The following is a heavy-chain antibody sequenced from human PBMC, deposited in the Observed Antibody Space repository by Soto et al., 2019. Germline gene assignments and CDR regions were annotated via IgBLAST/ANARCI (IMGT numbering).Heavy chain of an antibody. CDR3: TRDEIWLQRHDPVDM. CDR1: GFTFNSHW. Sequence: EVQLVESGGGLVQPGASLRLSCAASGFTFNSHWMHWVRQAPGKGLVWVSRINGDGSSADYADSVRGRFTVSRDNAKNTQYLQTNSLRAEDTAVYFCTRDEIWLQRHDPVDMWGQGTVVTVSS. V-gene: IGHV3-74*01. CDR2: INGDGSSA. D-gene: IGHD5-12*01. J-gene: IGHJ3*02.